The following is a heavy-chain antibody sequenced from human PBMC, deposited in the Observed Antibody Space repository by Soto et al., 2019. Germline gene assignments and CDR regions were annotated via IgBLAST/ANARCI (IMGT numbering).Heavy chain of an antibody. CDR2: IKSKSDGGTT. CDR3: TTDLWRIAVVVGSTGYFNP. D-gene: IGHD2-15*01. Sequence: GGSLKLYCADSGFTFSDAWMSWVRQAPGKGLDWVGRIKSKSDGGTTEYAAPVRGRFTISRDDSKNTLYLQMNSLKTEDTAVYYCTTDLWRIAVVVGSTGYFNPWGQGTPVTVSS. J-gene: IGHJ5*02. V-gene: IGHV3-15*01. CDR1: GFTFSDAW.